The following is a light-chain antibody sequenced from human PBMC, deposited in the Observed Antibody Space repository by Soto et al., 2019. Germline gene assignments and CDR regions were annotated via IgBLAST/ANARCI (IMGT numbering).Light chain of an antibody. V-gene: IGLV2-14*01. CDR3: VSFTSSTTYV. J-gene: IGLJ1*01. CDR2: DVT. Sequence: QSVLTQPASVSDSPGQSITISCTGTSSDVGGSNHVSWYQQHPGKAPKLMIYDVTNRPSGVSRRFSGSKSGSTASLIISGLQAEDEADYYCVSFTSSTTYVFGTGTKVTVL. CDR1: SSDVGGSNH.